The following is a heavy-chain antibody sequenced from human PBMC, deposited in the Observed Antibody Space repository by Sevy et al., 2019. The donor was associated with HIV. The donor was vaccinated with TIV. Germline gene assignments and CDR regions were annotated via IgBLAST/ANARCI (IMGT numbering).Heavy chain of an antibody. CDR1: GFTFSSYA. CDR2: ISGSGGST. CDR3: ARSILAVAGSYGMDV. Sequence: GGSLRLSCAASGFTFSSYAMSWVRQAPGKGLEWVSAISGSGGSTYYADSVKGRFTISRDNSKNTLYLQMNSLRAEDTAVYYCARSILAVAGSYGMDVWGQGTTVTVSS. J-gene: IGHJ6*02. D-gene: IGHD6-19*01. V-gene: IGHV3-23*01.